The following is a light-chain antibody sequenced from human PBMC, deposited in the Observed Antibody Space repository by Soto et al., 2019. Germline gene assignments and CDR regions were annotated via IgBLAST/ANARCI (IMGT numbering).Light chain of an antibody. Sequence: QSVLTQPPSASGSPGQSVTISCTGTSSDVANYNYVSWYQQHPGKAPKLMLYEVTKRPSGAPDRFSGSKSGNTASLTVSGLQVEDEADYYCSSYAGSNRVFGGGTKLTVL. J-gene: IGLJ3*02. V-gene: IGLV2-8*01. CDR2: EVT. CDR1: SSDVANYNY. CDR3: SSYAGSNRV.